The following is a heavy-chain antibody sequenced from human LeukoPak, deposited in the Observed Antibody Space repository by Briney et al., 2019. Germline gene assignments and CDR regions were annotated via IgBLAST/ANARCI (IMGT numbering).Heavy chain of an antibody. CDR2: VSKYTGNA. V-gene: IGHV1-18*04. D-gene: IGHD4-17*01. CDR1: GFNLTGHY. J-gene: IGHJ4*02. Sequence: GASVKVSFKSSGFNLTGHYLHWVRQAPGQGLEWMGWVSKYTGNADYAPKFQGRVSMTTDTSTRTAYMELRSLRPGDTAVYFCAREDDRSFGAYDCWGQGTLVTVS. CDR3: AREDDRSFGAYDC.